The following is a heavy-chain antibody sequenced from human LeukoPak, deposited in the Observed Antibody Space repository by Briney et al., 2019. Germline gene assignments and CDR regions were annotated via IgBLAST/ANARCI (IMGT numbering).Heavy chain of an antibody. Sequence: GGSLRLSCAASGFTFSSYGMSWVRQAPGKGVEWVSGLSSTGETTYYADSVKGRFTISKDISKNTLYLQMNSLRAEDTAIYYCAKDRVGATLYFDCWGQGTLVTVSS. V-gene: IGHV3-23*01. J-gene: IGHJ4*02. CDR2: LSSTGETT. CDR3: AKDRVGATLYFDC. CDR1: GFTFSSYG. D-gene: IGHD1-26*01.